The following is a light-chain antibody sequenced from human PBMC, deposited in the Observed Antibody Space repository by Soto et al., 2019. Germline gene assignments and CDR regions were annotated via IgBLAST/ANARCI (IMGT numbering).Light chain of an antibody. CDR3: QLWDNSDDHAV. CDR2: DDS. CDR1: QIASER. J-gene: IGLJ3*02. V-gene: IGLV3-21*02. Sequence: SYELSQPPSVSVAPGQTAKITCRGHQIASERVHWYQQKAGQAPVVVVVDDSDRPSGIPERLSGSKSGNTATLTISSVEAGDEADYYCQLWDNSDDHAVFGGGTKLTVL.